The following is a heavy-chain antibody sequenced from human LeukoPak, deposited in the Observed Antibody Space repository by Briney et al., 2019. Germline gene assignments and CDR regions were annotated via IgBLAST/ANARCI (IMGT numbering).Heavy chain of an antibody. CDR3: ARASWVSSTDAVR. CDR1: GFIFNRYA. Sequence: GGSLRLSCAASGFIFNRYAMSWVRQAPDKGLEWVSGISGSGGSTFYADSVKGRFTLSSDSSRNTVYFQLNNLRVEDTAIYYCARASWVSSTDAVRWGQGTLVTVSS. V-gene: IGHV3-23*01. D-gene: IGHD2-8*01. CDR2: ISGSGGST. J-gene: IGHJ4*02.